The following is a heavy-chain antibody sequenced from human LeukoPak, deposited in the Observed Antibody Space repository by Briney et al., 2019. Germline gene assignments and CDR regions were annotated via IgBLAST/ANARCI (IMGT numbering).Heavy chain of an antibody. Sequence: SETLSLTCIVSGGSISSYYWSWIRQPPGKGLEWIGTIYYSGYTYYNPSLKSRVTISVDTSKNQFSLKLSSVTAADTAVYYCARKRPYCSGGSCYFDYWGQGTLVTVSS. D-gene: IGHD2-15*01. CDR3: ARKRPYCSGGSCYFDY. J-gene: IGHJ4*02. CDR1: GGSISSYY. V-gene: IGHV4-39*01. CDR2: IYYSGYT.